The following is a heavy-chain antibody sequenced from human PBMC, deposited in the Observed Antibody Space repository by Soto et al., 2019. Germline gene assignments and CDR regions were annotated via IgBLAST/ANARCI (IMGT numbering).Heavy chain of an antibody. D-gene: IGHD6-13*01. CDR2: IYYSGST. CDR3: ARHQAPPYSSSWSYYYYYGMDV. J-gene: IGHJ6*02. CDR1: GGSISSSSYY. Sequence: QLQLQESGPGLVKPSETLSLTCTVSGGSISSSSYYWGWIRQPPGKGLEWIGSIYYSGSTYYNPSLKSRVTISVDTSKNQFSLKLSSVTAADTAVYYCARHQAPPYSSSWSYYYYYGMDVWGQGTTVTVSS. V-gene: IGHV4-39*01.